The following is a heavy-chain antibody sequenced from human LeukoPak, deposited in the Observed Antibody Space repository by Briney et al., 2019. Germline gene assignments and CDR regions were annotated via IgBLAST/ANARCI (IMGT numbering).Heavy chain of an antibody. D-gene: IGHD2-8*01. Sequence: GASVKVSCKASGYTFTGYYMHWVRQAPGQGLEWMGWINPNSGGTNYAQKFQGRVTMTRDTSISTAYMELSRLRSDDTAVYYCARDSLLCTNGVCYPSYYFDYWGRGTLVTVSS. CDR1: GYTFTGYY. J-gene: IGHJ4*02. CDR2: INPNSGGT. CDR3: ARDSLLCTNGVCYPSYYFDY. V-gene: IGHV1-2*02.